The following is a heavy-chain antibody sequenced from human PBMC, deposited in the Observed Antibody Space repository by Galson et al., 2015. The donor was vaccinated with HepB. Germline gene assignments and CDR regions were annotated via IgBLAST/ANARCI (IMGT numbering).Heavy chain of an antibody. V-gene: IGHV3-30*03. D-gene: IGHD3-22*01. CDR2: ISYDGSNK. CDR1: GFTFSSYS. J-gene: IGHJ6*02. CDR3: ARDHADYYDSSGYYYVPFSYYYYGMDV. Sequence: SLRLSCAASGFTFSSYSMNWVRQAPGKGLEWVAVISYDGSNKYYADSVKGRFTISRDNSKNTLYLQMNSLRAEDTAVYYCARDHADYYDSSGYYYVPFSYYYYGMDVWGQGTTVTVSS.